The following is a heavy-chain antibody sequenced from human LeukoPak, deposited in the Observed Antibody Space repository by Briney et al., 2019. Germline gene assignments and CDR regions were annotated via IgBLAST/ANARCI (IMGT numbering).Heavy chain of an antibody. D-gene: IGHD3-22*01. V-gene: IGHV1-69*04. CDR2: IIPILGIA. CDR3: ARLSSGASGFDP. J-gene: IGHJ5*02. Sequence: GASVKVSCKASGGTFSSYAISWVRQAPGQGLEWMGRIIPILGIANYAQKFQGRVTITADKSTSTAYMELSSLRSEDTAVYYCARLSSGASGFDPWGQGTLVTVSS. CDR1: GGTFSSYA.